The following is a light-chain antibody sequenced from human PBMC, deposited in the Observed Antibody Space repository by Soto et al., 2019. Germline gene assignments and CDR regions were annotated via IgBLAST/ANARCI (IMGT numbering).Light chain of an antibody. J-gene: IGKJ2*01. CDR3: QQYGGSPLYT. V-gene: IGKV3-20*01. Sequence: EIVLTQSPGTLSLSPGERATLSCRASQSVSSIYLAWYQQKPGQAPRLLIHGASSRATGISDRFSGSGSGTDFTLSISSLEPEDLAVYFCQQYGGSPLYTFGQGAKLQIK. CDR2: GAS. CDR1: QSVSSIY.